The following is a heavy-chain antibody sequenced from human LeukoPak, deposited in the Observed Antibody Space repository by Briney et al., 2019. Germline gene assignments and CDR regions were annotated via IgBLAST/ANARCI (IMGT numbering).Heavy chain of an antibody. J-gene: IGHJ4*02. V-gene: IGHV3-48*04. D-gene: IGHD6-13*01. Sequence: GGSLRLSCAASGFSFSNYSMIWVRQAPGKGLEWVSYIRSSGPTIYYAGSVKGRFTISRDNTKNSLYLQMNSLRPEDTAVYYCARDGPAAGTEVDYWGQGTLVTVSS. CDR2: IRSSGPTI. CDR1: GFSFSNYS. CDR3: ARDGPAAGTEVDY.